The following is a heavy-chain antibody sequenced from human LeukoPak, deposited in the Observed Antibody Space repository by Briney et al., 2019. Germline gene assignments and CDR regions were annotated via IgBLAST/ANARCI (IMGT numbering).Heavy chain of an antibody. D-gene: IGHD6-19*01. J-gene: IGHJ4*02. CDR3: ARVDSSGWYTNAFDY. V-gene: IGHV4-59*01. Sequence: SETLSLTCTVSGGSISSYYWSWIRQPPGKGLEWIGYIYYSGSTNYNPSLKSRVTISVDTSKNQFSLKLSSVTAADTAVYYCARVDSSGWYTNAFDYWGQGTLVTVSS. CDR2: IYYSGST. CDR1: GGSISSYY.